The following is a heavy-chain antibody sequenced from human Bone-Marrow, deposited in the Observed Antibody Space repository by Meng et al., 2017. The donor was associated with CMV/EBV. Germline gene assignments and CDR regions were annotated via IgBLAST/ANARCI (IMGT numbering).Heavy chain of an antibody. J-gene: IGHJ6*02. D-gene: IGHD6-13*01. Sequence: GESLKISCAASGFTFSSYGMHWVRQAPGKGLEWVAVIWYDGSNKYYADSVKGRFTISRDNSKNTLYLQMNSLRAEDTAVYYCASPYGAAAGTRVKYYYYGMDVWGQGTTVTVSS. CDR3: ASPYGAAAGTRVKYYYYGMDV. V-gene: IGHV3-33*01. CDR2: IWYDGSNK. CDR1: GFTFSSYG.